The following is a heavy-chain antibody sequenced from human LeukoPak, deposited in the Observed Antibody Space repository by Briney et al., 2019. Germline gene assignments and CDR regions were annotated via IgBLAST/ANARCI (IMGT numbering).Heavy chain of an antibody. J-gene: IGHJ5*02. V-gene: IGHV4-39*01. CDR3: VHGGYCSSASCYHWFDP. CDR2: VHYIGST. Sequence: SETLSLTCIVSGASISSTDYYWGWIRQPPGKGLEWIGSVHYIGSTYYNPSLESRVTISEDTSNNQFSLKLRSVTAADTAVYYCVHGGYCSSASCYHWFDPWGQGTLVTVSS. CDR1: GASISSTDYY. D-gene: IGHD2-2*01.